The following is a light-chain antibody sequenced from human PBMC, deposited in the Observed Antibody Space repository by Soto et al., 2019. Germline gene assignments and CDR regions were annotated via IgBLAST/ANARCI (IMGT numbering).Light chain of an antibody. Sequence: EIVLTQSPATLSLSPGDRATLACRASQSVRSFLAWYQQKPGQAPRLLIYDASNRATGVPARFSGSGSGTEFTLTISRLEPEDFAVYYCQQYVSSPWAFGQGTKVDIK. V-gene: IGKV3-11*01. CDR3: QQYVSSPWA. J-gene: IGKJ1*01. CDR2: DAS. CDR1: QSVRSF.